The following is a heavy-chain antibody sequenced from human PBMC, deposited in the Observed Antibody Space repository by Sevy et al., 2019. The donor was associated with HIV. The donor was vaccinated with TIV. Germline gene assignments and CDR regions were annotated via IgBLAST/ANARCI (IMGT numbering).Heavy chain of an antibody. J-gene: IGHJ4*02. CDR3: AGANWNYDFDY. D-gene: IGHD1-7*01. V-gene: IGHV3-74*01. Sequence: RGCLRLSCAASGFTFSSYWMHWVRQAPGKGLVWVSRINSDGSSTSYADSVKGRFTISRVNAKNTLYMQMNSLRAEDTAVHYCAGANWNYDFDYWGQGTLVNVSS. CDR1: GFTFSSYW. CDR2: INSDGSST.